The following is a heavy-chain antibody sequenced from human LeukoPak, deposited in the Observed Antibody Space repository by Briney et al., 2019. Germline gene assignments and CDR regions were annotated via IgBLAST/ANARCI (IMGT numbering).Heavy chain of an antibody. Sequence: PGGSLRLSCAASGFTFSSYAMSWVRQAPGKGLEWVSAISGSGGSTYYADSVKGRFTISRDSSKSTLYLQMNSLRAEDTAVYYCAKDSPSYGDYDYWGQGTLVTVSS. CDR1: GFTFSSYA. D-gene: IGHD4-17*01. V-gene: IGHV3-23*01. J-gene: IGHJ4*02. CDR2: ISGSGGST. CDR3: AKDSPSYGDYDY.